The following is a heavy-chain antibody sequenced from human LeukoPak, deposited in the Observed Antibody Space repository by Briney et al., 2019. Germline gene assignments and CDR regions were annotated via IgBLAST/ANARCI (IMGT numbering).Heavy chain of an antibody. V-gene: IGHV1-2*02. CDR1: GYTFTGYY. J-gene: IGHJ3*02. Sequence: ASVKVSCKASGYTFTGYYMHWVRQAPGQGLEWMGWINPNSGGTNYAQKFQGRVTMTRDTSISTAYMELSRLRSDDTAVYYCVVLTTPNVLRYSDWLLEAFDIWGQGTMVTVSS. CDR3: VVLTTPNVLRYSDWLLEAFDI. D-gene: IGHD3-9*01. CDR2: INPNSGGT.